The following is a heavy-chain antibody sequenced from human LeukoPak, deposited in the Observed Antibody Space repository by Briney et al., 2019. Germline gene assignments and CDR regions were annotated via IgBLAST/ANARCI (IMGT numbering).Heavy chain of an antibody. J-gene: IGHJ4*02. V-gene: IGHV1-2*02. Sequence: GASVKVSCKASGYTFTGYYMHWVRQAPGQGLEWMGWINPNSGGTNYAQKFQGRVTMTRDTSISTAYMGLSRLRSDDTAVYYCARVYDSSGYYPSGFDYWGQGTLVTVSS. CDR3: ARVYDSSGYYPSGFDY. D-gene: IGHD3-22*01. CDR1: GYTFTGYY. CDR2: INPNSGGT.